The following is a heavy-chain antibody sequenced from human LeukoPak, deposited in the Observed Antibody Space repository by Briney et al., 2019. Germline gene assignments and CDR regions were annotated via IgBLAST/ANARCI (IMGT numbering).Heavy chain of an antibody. CDR3: ARKSASGNYPLDY. Sequence: HTGGSLRLSCAASGFNFGSYSMTWVRQAPGKGLEWVSVISADSAATFYADSVKGRFTISRDNGRNTVFLQMSSLRAEDTALYYCARKSASGNYPLDYWGQGTLVTVSS. J-gene: IGHJ4*02. CDR1: GFNFGSYS. D-gene: IGHD3-10*01. CDR2: ISADSAAT. V-gene: IGHV3-23*01.